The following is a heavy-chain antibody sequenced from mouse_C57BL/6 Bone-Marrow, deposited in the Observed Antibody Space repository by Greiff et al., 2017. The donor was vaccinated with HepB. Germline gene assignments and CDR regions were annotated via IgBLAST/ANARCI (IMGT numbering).Heavy chain of an antibody. V-gene: IGHV5-12*01. Sequence: EVMLVESGGGLVQPGGSLKLSCAASGFTFSDYYMYWVRQTPEKRLEWVAYISNGGGSTYYPDTVKGRFTISRDNAKNTLYLQMSRLKSEDTAMYYCARGGYYGNSYWYFDVWGTGTTVTVSS. J-gene: IGHJ1*03. CDR2: ISNGGGST. D-gene: IGHD2-1*01. CDR3: ARGGYYGNSYWYFDV. CDR1: GFTFSDYY.